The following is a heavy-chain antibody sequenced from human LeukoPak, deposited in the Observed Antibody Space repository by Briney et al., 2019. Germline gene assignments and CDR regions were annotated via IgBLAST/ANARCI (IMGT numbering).Heavy chain of an antibody. Sequence: GVPLPISSQGSGYGFPSYWIGWVRPMPGNGLEWMGIVYPGDSDTRYSPSFQGQVTISADNTINTAYLQWNSLKASDTAMYSCTRHVRVGATLSWFDPWGQGTLVTVSS. V-gene: IGHV5-51*01. CDR1: GYGFPSYW. D-gene: IGHD1-26*01. CDR2: VYPGDSDT. CDR3: TRHVRVGATLSWFDP. J-gene: IGHJ5*02.